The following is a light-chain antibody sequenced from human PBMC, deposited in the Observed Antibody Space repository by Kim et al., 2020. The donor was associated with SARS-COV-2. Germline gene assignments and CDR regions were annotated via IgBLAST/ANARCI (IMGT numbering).Light chain of an antibody. Sequence: PGQRVTISCTGSRSSIGPGYDVHWYQQLPGTAPKLLIYGNNNRPSGVPERFSGSKSGASASLAISGLQAEDEAVYYCQSYDSSLTLFGGGTQLTVL. CDR1: RSSIGPGYD. J-gene: IGLJ2*01. CDR3: QSYDSSLTL. CDR2: GNN. V-gene: IGLV1-40*03.